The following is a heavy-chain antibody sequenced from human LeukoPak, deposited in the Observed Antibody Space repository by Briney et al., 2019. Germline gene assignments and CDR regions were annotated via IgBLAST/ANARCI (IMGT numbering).Heavy chain of an antibody. V-gene: IGHV4-59*01. CDR2: IYYSGST. Sequence: SETLSLTCTVAGGSISSYYWSWIRQPPGKGLEWIGYIYYSGSTNYNPSLRSRVTISVDTSKNQFSLKLRSVTAADTAVYYCARVTGYMIEDYFDYWGQGILVTVSS. J-gene: IGHJ4*02. D-gene: IGHD3-9*01. CDR3: ARVTGYMIEDYFDY. CDR1: GGSISSYY.